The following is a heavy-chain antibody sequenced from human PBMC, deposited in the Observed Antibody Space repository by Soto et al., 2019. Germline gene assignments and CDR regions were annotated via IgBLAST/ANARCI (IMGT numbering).Heavy chain of an antibody. J-gene: IGHJ6*02. Sequence: QVQLVQSGAEVKKPGSSVTVSCKASGGTFSSYAISWVRQAPGQGLEWMGGIIPIFGTANYAQKFQGRVTITADESTSTAYMELSSLRSEDTAVYYCARGETTVVTLARDPIYGMDVWGQGTTVTVSS. V-gene: IGHV1-69*01. CDR2: IIPIFGTA. CDR3: ARGETTVVTLARDPIYGMDV. D-gene: IGHD4-17*01. CDR1: GGTFSSYA.